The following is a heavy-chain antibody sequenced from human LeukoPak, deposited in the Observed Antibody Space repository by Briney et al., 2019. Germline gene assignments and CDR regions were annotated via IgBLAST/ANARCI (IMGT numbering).Heavy chain of an antibody. Sequence: ASVKVSCKASGYTFTSYGISWVRQAPGQGLEWMGWISAYNGNTNYAQKLQGRVTMTTDTSTSTAYMELRSLRSDDTAVYYCARVRGYPGIGAFDIWGQGTMVTVSS. CDR1: GYTFTSYG. J-gene: IGHJ3*02. V-gene: IGHV1-18*01. D-gene: IGHD3-22*01. CDR3: ARVRGYPGIGAFDI. CDR2: ISAYNGNT.